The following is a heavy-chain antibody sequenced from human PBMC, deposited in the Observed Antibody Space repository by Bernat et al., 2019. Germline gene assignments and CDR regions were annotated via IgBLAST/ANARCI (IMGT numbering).Heavy chain of an antibody. D-gene: IGHD1-26*01. CDR1: GFTFSSYA. Sequence: EVQLLESGGGLVQPGGSLRLSCAASGFTFSSYAMSWVRQAPGKGLEWYSVISGSGGSTYYADSVKGRFTISRDNSKNTLYLQMNSLRAEDTAVYYCAKVRVGATAFDYWGQGTLVTVSS. CDR3: AKVRVGATAFDY. V-gene: IGHV3-23*01. CDR2: ISGSGGST. J-gene: IGHJ4*02.